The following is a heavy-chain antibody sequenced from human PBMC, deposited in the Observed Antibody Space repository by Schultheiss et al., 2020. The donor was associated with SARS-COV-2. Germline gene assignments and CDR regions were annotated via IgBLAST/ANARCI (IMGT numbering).Heavy chain of an antibody. J-gene: IGHJ6*02. Sequence: SETLSLTCAVYGGSFSGYYWSWVRQAPGKGLEWIGYIYYSGSTYYNPSLKSRVTISVDTSKNQFSLKLSSVTAADTAVYYCARALCGGDCYFDYYYYGMDVWGQGTTVTVSS. CDR1: GGSFSGYY. D-gene: IGHD2-21*01. V-gene: IGHV4-34*01. CDR2: IYYSGST. CDR3: ARALCGGDCYFDYYYYGMDV.